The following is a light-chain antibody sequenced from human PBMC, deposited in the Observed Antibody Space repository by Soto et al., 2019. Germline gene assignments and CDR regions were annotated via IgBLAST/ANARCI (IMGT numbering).Light chain of an antibody. Sequence: EIVLTQSPATLSLSLGERATLSCRASQDINTYLVWYQQKPGQAPRLLIYDASKRATGIPDRFSGSGSGTDFTLTISSLAPEDFALYYCQQRRSWPRAFGGGTKVEIK. V-gene: IGKV3-11*01. CDR1: QDINTY. CDR3: QQRRSWPRA. CDR2: DAS. J-gene: IGKJ4*01.